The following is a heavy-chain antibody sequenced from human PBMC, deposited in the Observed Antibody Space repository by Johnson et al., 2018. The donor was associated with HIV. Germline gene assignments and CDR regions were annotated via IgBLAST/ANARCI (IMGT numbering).Heavy chain of an antibody. CDR3: ASRSYGYVRHAFDI. D-gene: IGHD5-18*01. CDR1: GFTFDDYG. CDR2: ISWNSGSI. Sequence: MQLVESGGGVVRPGGSLRLPCAASGFTFDDYGMSWVRQAPGKGLEWVSGISWNSGSIGYADSVKGRFTISRDNAKNSLYLQMNSLRAEDTAVYYCASRSYGYVRHAFDIWGQGTMVTVSS. J-gene: IGHJ3*02. V-gene: IGHV3-20*04.